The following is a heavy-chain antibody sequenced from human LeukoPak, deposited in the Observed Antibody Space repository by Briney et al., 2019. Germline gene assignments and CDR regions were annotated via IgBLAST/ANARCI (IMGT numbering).Heavy chain of an antibody. Sequence: GGSLRLSSAASGFTPSVYYMTGIREAPGRGLEWVSYISSSIGYTEYADSVKGGFTISKDNAKNAVYLHMNSPRADDPAVYYYAREGGYYSGRGWFDPWGQGTLITVSS. V-gene: IGHV3-11*05. J-gene: IGHJ5*02. D-gene: IGHD3-10*01. CDR3: AREGGYYSGRGWFDP. CDR1: GFTPSVYY. CDR2: ISSSIGYT.